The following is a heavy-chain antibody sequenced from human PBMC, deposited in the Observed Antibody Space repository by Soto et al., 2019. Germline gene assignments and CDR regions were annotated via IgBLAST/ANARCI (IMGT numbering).Heavy chain of an antibody. V-gene: IGHV3-30*03. Sequence: LRLSSARCVCTYSSYRMHSFRQAPGKGLEWVAVISYDGSNKYYADSVKGRFTISRDNSKNSLYLQMNSLRAEDTAVYYCARAPVGSGWYGFDYWGQGTLVTVSS. CDR3: ARAPVGSGWYGFDY. D-gene: IGHD6-19*01. CDR1: VCTYSSYR. CDR2: ISYDGSNK. J-gene: IGHJ4*02.